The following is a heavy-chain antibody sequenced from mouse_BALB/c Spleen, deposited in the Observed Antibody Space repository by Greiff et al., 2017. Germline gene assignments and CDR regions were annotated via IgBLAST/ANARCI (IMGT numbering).Heavy chain of an antibody. CDR3: ARAGDYSGSSYGAWFAY. V-gene: IGHV1-82*01. J-gene: IGHJ3*01. CDR2: IYPGDGDT. Sequence: VQLQQSGPELVKPGASVKISCKASGYAFSSSWMNWVKQRPGQGLEWIGRIYPGDGDTNYNGKFKGKATLTADKSSSTAYMQLSSLTSVDSAVYFCARAGDYSGSSYGAWFAYWGQGTLVTVSA. D-gene: IGHD1-1*01. CDR1: GYAFSSSW.